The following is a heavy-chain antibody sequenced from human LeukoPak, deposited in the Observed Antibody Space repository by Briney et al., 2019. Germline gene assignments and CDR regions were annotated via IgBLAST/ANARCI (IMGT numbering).Heavy chain of an antibody. CDR1: GYTFTSYG. CDR3: ARLAYCGGDCAEPFDY. CDR2: ISAYNGNT. Sequence: ASVKVSCKASGYTFTSYGISWVRQAPGQGLEWMGWISAYNGNTNYAQKLQGRVTMPTDTSTSTAYMELRSLRSDDTAVYYCARLAYCGGDCAEPFDYWGQGTLVTVSS. J-gene: IGHJ4*02. D-gene: IGHD2-21*02. V-gene: IGHV1-18*01.